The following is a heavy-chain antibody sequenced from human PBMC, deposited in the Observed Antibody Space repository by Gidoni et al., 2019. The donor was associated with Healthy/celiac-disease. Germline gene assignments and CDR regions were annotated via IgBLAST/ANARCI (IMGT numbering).Heavy chain of an antibody. CDR3: ARDCCGDYGRYYYYGMDV. CDR1: GFTVSSNY. J-gene: IGHJ6*02. CDR2: IYSGGST. V-gene: IGHV3-53*01. D-gene: IGHD4-17*01. Sequence: EVQLVESGGGLIQPGGSLRLSCAASGFTVSSNYMSWVRQAPGKGLEWVSVIYSGGSTYYADSVKGRFTISRDNSKNTLYLQMNSLRAEDTAVYYCARDCCGDYGRYYYYGMDVWGQGTTVTVSS.